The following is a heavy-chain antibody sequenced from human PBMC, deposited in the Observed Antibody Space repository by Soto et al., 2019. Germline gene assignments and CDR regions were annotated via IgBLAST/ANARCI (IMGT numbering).Heavy chain of an antibody. V-gene: IGHV6-1*01. J-gene: IGHJ6*03. CDR3: ARDLVVVVPAHYYYMDV. D-gene: IGHD2-2*01. CDR2: TYYRSKWYN. Sequence: SQTLSLTCAISGDSVSSNSAAWNWIRQSPSRGLEWLGRTYYRSKWYNDYAVSVKSRITINPDTSKNQFSLQLNSVTPEDTAVYYCARDLVVVVPAHYYYMDVWGKGTTVTVSS. CDR1: GDSVSSNSAA.